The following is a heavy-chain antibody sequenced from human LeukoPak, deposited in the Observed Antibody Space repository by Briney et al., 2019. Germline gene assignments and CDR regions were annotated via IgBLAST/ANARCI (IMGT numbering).Heavy chain of an antibody. CDR3: ARELPFDY. CDR1: GFTFRSYW. V-gene: IGHV3-74*01. J-gene: IGHJ4*02. Sequence: QPGGSLRLSCAASGFTFRSYWMHWVRETRGKGVGWVSRISGDGSSKIYAESVKGGVTISRDNAKNTLYLQMNTLRAEDTAVYYCARELPFDYWGQGTLVTVSS. CDR2: ISGDGSSK.